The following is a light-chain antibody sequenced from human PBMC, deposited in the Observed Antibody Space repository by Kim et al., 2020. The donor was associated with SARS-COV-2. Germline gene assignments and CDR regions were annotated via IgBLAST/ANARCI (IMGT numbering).Light chain of an antibody. V-gene: IGLV3-1*01. CDR2: QDS. CDR3: QAWDSSTLYV. CDR1: KLGDKY. Sequence: SYELTQPPSVSVSPGQTASITCSGDKLGDKYACWYQQKPGQSPVLVIYQDSKRPSGIPERFSGSNSGNTATLTISGTQAMDEADYYCQAWDSSTLYVFGTATKVTVL. J-gene: IGLJ1*01.